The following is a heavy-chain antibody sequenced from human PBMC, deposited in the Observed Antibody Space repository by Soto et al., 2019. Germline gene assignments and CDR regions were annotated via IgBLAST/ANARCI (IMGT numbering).Heavy chain of an antibody. CDR1: GGTFTSYG. D-gene: IGHD3-3*01. Sequence: QVQLVQSGAEVKKPGSSVTVSCKASGGTFTSYGIGWVRQAPGQGLEWMGGILPIFGTPNYAQNFRGRVTITADESTSTAYMELSSLRSEDTAVYYCAVRSTYSQYYYAMDVWGQGTTVTVSS. J-gene: IGHJ6*02. V-gene: IGHV1-69*01. CDR3: AVRSTYSQYYYAMDV. CDR2: ILPIFGTP.